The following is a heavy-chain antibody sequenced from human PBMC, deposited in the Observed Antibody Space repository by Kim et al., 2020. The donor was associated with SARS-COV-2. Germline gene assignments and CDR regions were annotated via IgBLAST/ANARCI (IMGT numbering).Heavy chain of an antibody. Sequence: GGSLRLSCAASAFTFSGFDMHWVRQAPGKGLEWVGRMRSKADIYATSYAASVEGRFTVSRDDSKNTAYLQMNSLKTEDTAVYYCASPTGASAWGQGTLVTVSS. CDR1: AFTFSGFD. V-gene: IGHV3-73*01. CDR2: MRSKADIYAT. CDR3: ASPTGASA. J-gene: IGHJ5*02.